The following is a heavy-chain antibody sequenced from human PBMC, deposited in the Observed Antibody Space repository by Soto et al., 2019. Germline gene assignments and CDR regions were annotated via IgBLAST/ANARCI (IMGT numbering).Heavy chain of an antibody. CDR2: ISSSSSYI. J-gene: IGHJ6*02. D-gene: IGHD4-17*01. Sequence: RLSCAASGFTFSSYSMNWVRQAPGKGLEWVSSISSSSSYIYYADSVKGRFTISRDNAKNSLYLQMNSLRAEDTAVYYCARDYGDYKNYYYYYGMDVWGQGPTVTVYS. V-gene: IGHV3-21*01. CDR1: GFTFSSYS. CDR3: ARDYGDYKNYYYYYGMDV.